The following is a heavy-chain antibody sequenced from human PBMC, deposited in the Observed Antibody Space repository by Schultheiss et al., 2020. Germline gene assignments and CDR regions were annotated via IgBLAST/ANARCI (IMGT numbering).Heavy chain of an antibody. D-gene: IGHD3/OR15-3a*01. Sequence: GGSLRLSCSASGFTFSSYAMHWVRQAPGKGLEYVSAISSNGGSTYYANSVKGRFTISRDNSKNTLFLQMDGLRPEDMGVYYCARDGLITEGIYHYYMDVWGKGTTVTVSS. CDR2: ISSNGGST. J-gene: IGHJ6*03. CDR3: ARDGLITEGIYHYYMDV. V-gene: IGHV3-64*01. CDR1: GFTFSSYA.